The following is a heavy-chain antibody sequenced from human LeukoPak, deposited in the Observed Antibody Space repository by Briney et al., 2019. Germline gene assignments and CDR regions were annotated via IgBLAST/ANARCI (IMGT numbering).Heavy chain of an antibody. V-gene: IGHV4-34*01. Sequence: SETLSLTCAVYGGSFSGYYWSWIRQPPGKGLEWIGEINHSGSTNYNPSLKSRDTISVDTSKNQFSLKLSSVTAADTAVYYCARVRDIVLMVYANFDYWGQGTLVTVSS. J-gene: IGHJ4*02. CDR1: GGSFSGYY. D-gene: IGHD2-8*01. CDR2: INHSGST. CDR3: ARVRDIVLMVYANFDY.